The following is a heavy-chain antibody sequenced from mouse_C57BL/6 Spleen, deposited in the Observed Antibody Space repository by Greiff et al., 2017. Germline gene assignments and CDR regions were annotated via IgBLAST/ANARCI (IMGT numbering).Heavy chain of an antibody. CDR3: ASGTTVVATDWYFHV. CDR2: IDPNSGGT. Sequence: VQLQQSGAELVKPGASVKLSCKASGYTFTSYWMHWVKQRPGRGLEWIGRIDPNSGGTKYNEKFKSKATLTVDKPSSTAYMQLSSLTSEDSAVYYCASGTTVVATDWYFHVWGTGTTVTVSS. V-gene: IGHV1-62-3*01. CDR1: GYTFTSYW. J-gene: IGHJ1*03. D-gene: IGHD1-1*01.